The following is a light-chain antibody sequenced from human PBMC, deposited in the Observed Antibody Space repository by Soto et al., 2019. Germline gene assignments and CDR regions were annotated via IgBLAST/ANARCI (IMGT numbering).Light chain of an antibody. V-gene: IGKV1-39*01. CDR2: AAS. J-gene: IGKJ1*01. CDR1: QSISSY. CDR3: QQSYSTPWT. Sequence: LSSSVGDRVPITYRASQSISSYLNWYQQKPGKAPKLLIYAASSLQSGVPSRFSGSGSGTDFTLTISSLQPEDFATYYCQQSYSTPWTFGQGTKVDIK.